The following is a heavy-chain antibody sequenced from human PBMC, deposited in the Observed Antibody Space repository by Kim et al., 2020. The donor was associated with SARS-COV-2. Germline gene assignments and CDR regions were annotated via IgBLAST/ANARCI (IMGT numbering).Heavy chain of an antibody. J-gene: IGHJ4*02. CDR3: ARTKMIRGIMTVCDY. Sequence: DSVEGRCNISRDNAKRSLSLQMNSLRAGDTAVYYCARTKMIRGIMTVCDYWGQGTLVTVSS. V-gene: IGHV3-7*04. D-gene: IGHD3-10*01.